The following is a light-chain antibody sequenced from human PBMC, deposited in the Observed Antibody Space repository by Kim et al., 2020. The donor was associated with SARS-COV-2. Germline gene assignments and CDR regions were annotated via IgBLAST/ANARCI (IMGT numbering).Light chain of an antibody. Sequence: SVSPGQTASITCSGDNLGDTYVSWYQQKPDQSPLLVIYQDTKRPSGIPERFSVSNSGNTATLTISGTQAVDEAYYFCQAWDRTTAVFGGGTQLTVL. CDR1: NLGDTY. CDR2: QDT. CDR3: QAWDRTTAV. J-gene: IGLJ3*02. V-gene: IGLV3-1*01.